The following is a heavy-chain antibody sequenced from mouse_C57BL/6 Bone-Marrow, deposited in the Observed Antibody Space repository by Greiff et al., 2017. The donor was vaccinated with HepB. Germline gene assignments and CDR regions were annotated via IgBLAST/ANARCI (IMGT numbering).Heavy chain of an antibody. J-gene: IGHJ2*01. V-gene: IGHV1-52*01. CDR2: IDPSDSET. CDR1: GYTFTSYW. CDR3: ARGGLWYYGSTFFDY. Sequence: VKLQQPGAELVRPGSSVKLSCKASGYTFTSYWMHWVKQRPIQGLEWIGNIDPSDSETHYNQKFKDKATLTVDKSSSTAYMQLSSLTSEDSAAYYCARGGLWYYGSTFFDYWGQGTTLTVSS. D-gene: IGHD1-1*01.